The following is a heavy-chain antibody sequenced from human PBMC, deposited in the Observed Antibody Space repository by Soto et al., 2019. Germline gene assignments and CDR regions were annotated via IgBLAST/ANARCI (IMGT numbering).Heavy chain of an antibody. J-gene: IGHJ4*02. Sequence: SETLSLTCTVSGGSISSYYWSWIRQPPGKGLEWIGYIYDSGSTNYNPSLKSRVTISVDTSKKQFSLKLNSVTAADTAVYYCTRGSGDYWGQGTLVTSPQ. D-gene: IGHD6-25*01. CDR1: GGSISSYY. V-gene: IGHV4-59*01. CDR3: TRGSGDY. CDR2: IYDSGST.